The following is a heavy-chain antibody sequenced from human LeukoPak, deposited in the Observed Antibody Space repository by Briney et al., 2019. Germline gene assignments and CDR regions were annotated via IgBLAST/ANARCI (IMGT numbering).Heavy chain of an antibody. J-gene: IGHJ4*02. CDR3: AKDSGSWGWLLLLGLDY. Sequence: GGSLRLSCAASGFTFDDYAMHWVRQAPGKGLEWDSLISWDGGSTYYADSVKGRFTISRDNSKNSLYLQMNSLRAEDTALYYCAKDSGSWGWLLLLGLDYWGQRTLVTVSS. V-gene: IGHV3-43D*04. CDR2: ISWDGGST. D-gene: IGHD3-22*01. CDR1: GFTFDDYA.